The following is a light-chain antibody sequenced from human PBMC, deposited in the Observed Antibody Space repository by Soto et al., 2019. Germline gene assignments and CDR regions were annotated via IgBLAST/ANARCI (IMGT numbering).Light chain of an antibody. Sequence: DIQMTQSPSSLSASVGDRVTITCRASQSISSHLNWYHQKPGKAPKLLIYAASSLQTGVPSRFSGSRSATDFTLTISSLQPEDFATYYCQQSYMPPFTFGPGTKVDV. V-gene: IGKV1-39*01. CDR3: QQSYMPPFT. J-gene: IGKJ3*01. CDR1: QSISSH. CDR2: AAS.